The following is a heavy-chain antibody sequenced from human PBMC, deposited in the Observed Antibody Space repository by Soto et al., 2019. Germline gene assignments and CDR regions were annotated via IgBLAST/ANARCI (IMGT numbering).Heavy chain of an antibody. D-gene: IGHD3-10*01. V-gene: IGHV4-59*01. CDR1: GDSMSTYY. CDR2: IYDSGTT. J-gene: IGHJ4*02. CDR3: ARSFTYGAQRFDY. Sequence: ETLSLTCSVSGDSMSTYYWTWIRQPPGKGLEWIGYIYDSGTTNYNPSLKSRVAISVDTSKNQFSLKLSSVTAADTAIYYCARSFTYGAQRFDYWGQGALVTVSS.